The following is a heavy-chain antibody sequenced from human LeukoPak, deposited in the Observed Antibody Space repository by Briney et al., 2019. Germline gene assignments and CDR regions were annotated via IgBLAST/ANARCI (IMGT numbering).Heavy chain of an antibody. J-gene: IGHJ3*02. CDR1: GGSISSSSYY. V-gene: IGHV4-39*01. CDR2: IYDSGSA. CDR3: ARHAYCSKTTCARGAFDI. D-gene: IGHD2-2*01. Sequence: SETLSLTCTVSGGSISSSSYYWGWIRQPPGKGLEWIGSIYDSGSAYYNPSLKSRVTISVDTSKKQLSLKLSFVTAADTAVYYCARHAYCSKTTCARGAFDIWGQGTMVTVSS.